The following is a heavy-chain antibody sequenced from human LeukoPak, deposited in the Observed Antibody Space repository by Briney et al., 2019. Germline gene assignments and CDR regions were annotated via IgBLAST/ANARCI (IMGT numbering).Heavy chain of an antibody. D-gene: IGHD3-3*01. CDR3: ARHSEYYDFWSGYSHWYFDL. V-gene: IGHV4-59*08. Sequence: SETLSLTCTVSGGSISSYYWSWIRQPPGKGLEWIGYIYYSGSTNYNPSLKSRVTTSVDTSKNQFSLKLSSVTAADTAVYYCARHSEYYDFWSGYSHWYFDLWGRGTLVTVSS. CDR1: GGSISSYY. CDR2: IYYSGST. J-gene: IGHJ2*01.